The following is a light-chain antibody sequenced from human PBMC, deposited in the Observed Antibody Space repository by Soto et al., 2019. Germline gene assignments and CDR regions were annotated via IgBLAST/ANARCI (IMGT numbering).Light chain of an antibody. Sequence: MTQSPATLSVSPGERATLSCRASQSVGTNLVWYQQKPGQAPRPLIYGASIRATDIPPRFSGSGSGTEFTLTISSLQSEDSAIYFCQQYFYWPPYTFGQGTKVDIK. V-gene: IGKV3-15*01. CDR2: GAS. CDR1: QSVGTN. CDR3: QQYFYWPPYT. J-gene: IGKJ2*01.